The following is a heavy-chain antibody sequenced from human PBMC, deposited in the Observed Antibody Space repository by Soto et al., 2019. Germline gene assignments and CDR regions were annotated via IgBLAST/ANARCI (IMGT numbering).Heavy chain of an antibody. D-gene: IGHD6-13*01. CDR3: ARDLQHDYFDY. CDR1: GGSVSSGSYY. V-gene: IGHV4-61*01. J-gene: IGHJ4*02. CDR2: IYYSGST. Sequence: SETLSLTCTVSGGSVSSGSYYWSWIRQPPGKGLEWIGYIYYSGSTNYNPSLKGRVTISVDTSKNQFSLKLSSVTAADTAVYYCARDLQHDYFDYWGQGTLVTVSS.